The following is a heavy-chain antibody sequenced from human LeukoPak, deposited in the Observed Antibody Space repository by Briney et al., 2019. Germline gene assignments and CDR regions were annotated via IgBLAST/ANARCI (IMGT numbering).Heavy chain of an antibody. Sequence: GGSLRLSCAASGFTFSSYSMNWVRQAPGKGLEWVSFISSSSSYIYYADSVKGRFTISRDNAKNSLYLQMNSLRAEDTAVYYCTRDEDFYSSSSDYWGQGTLVTVSS. CDR1: GFTFSSYS. V-gene: IGHV3-21*01. CDR3: TRDEDFYSSSSDY. CDR2: ISSSSSYI. J-gene: IGHJ4*02. D-gene: IGHD6-6*01.